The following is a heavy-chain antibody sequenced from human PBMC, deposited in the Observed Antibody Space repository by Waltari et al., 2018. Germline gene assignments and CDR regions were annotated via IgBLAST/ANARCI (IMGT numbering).Heavy chain of an antibody. D-gene: IGHD6-19*01. V-gene: IGHV3-48*01. CDR3: TSEYSSGWATNH. J-gene: IGHJ4*02. CDR1: GITFSDYS. CDR2: ISTRSTSK. Sequence: DVQLVESGGDLVQPGGSLRLSCAASGITFSDYSLNWVRQAPGKGLEWVAYISTRSTSKDYASSVMGRFTISRDNAKNSLYLQMNSLTAEDTGVYYCTSEYSSGWATNHWGQGTLVTVSS.